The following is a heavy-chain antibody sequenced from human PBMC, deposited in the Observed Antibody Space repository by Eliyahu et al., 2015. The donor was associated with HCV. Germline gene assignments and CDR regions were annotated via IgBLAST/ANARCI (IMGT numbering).Heavy chain of an antibody. Sequence: EVQLVESGGGLVQPGRSLRLSCAASGFTFDDYAMHWVRQAPGKGLEWVSGISWNSGSIGYADSVKGRFTISRDNAKNSLYLQMNSLRAEDTALYYCAKESIGTGFQLGYYGMDVWGQGTTVTVSS. D-gene: IGHD3-10*01. J-gene: IGHJ6*02. V-gene: IGHV3-9*01. CDR2: ISWNSGSI. CDR1: GFTFDDYA. CDR3: AKESIGTGFQLGYYGMDV.